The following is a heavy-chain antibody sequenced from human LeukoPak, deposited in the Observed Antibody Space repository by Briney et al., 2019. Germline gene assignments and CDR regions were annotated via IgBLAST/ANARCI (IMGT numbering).Heavy chain of an antibody. D-gene: IGHD6-19*01. J-gene: IGHJ4*02. V-gene: IGHV1-18*04. CDR3: ARGPGIAVAGVFDY. CDR1: GYTFTSYG. CDR2: ISGHNGHT. Sequence: ASVKVSCKASGYTFTSYGINWVRQAPGQGLEWMGWISGHNGHTNYVQKMQGRVTMTTDTSTNTAYMELRNLTSDDTAVYYCARGPGIAVAGVFDYWGQGSLVTVSS.